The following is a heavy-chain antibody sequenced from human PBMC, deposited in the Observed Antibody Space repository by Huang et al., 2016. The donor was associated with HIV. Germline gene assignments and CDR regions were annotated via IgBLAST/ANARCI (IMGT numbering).Heavy chain of an antibody. V-gene: IGHV4-34*01. Sequence: QVQLQQWGAGLLKPSETLSLTCAVYGGSFGYYYWSWIRQPPGKGLEWIGEINHSGSNNYNPSLKSRVTISIDKSRNHFSLKLSSVTAADTAVYYCAREPPDGFNKGFDYWGQGTLVTVSS. CDR1: GGSFGYYY. CDR2: INHSGSN. J-gene: IGHJ4*02. D-gene: IGHD6-25*01. CDR3: AREPPDGFNKGFDY.